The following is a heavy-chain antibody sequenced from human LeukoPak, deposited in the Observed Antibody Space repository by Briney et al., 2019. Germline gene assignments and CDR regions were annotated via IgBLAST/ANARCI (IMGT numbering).Heavy chain of an antibody. D-gene: IGHD5-18*01. CDR2: MNPNSGNT. V-gene: IGHV1-8*01. J-gene: IGHJ4*02. Sequence: ASVKVSCKASGYTFTSYDINWLRQATGQGLEWMGWMNPNSGNTGYAHKFQGRVTMTRNTSISTVYMELSSLRSEDTAVYYCARECGYSYGYRYWGQGTLVTVSS. CDR3: ARECGYSYGYRY. CDR1: GYTFTSYD.